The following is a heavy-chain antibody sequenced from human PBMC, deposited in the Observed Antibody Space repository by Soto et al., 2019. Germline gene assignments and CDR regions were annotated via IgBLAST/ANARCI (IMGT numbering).Heavy chain of an antibody. Sequence: QVRLVQSGAEVKKPGASVKVSCKASGYTFTNYAFSWVRQAPGQGLEWMGWISAYNGNTNYAQKLQGRVTMTTDTSTRAGYMEPRSVRSDDTAVYYWASDAGGSGWSAYWGQGTLVTVSS. CDR2: ISAYNGNT. CDR1: GYTFTNYA. V-gene: IGHV1-18*01. J-gene: IGHJ4*02. D-gene: IGHD6-19*01. CDR3: ASDAGGSGWSAY.